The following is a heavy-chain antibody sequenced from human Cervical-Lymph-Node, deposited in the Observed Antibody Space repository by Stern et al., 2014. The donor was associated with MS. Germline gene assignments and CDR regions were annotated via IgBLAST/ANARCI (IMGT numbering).Heavy chain of an antibody. CDR1: GGSITSNGDS. CDR3: AREHNWNYFDL. Sequence: QVQLQESGSGLVKPSQTLSLTCLVSGGSITSNGDSWSWIRQPPGKGLEWIGSIYHGGRSYYNPTRRSRLSMSVDQSKNHFSLRLTSVAAADTAVYFCAREHNWNYFDLWGQGTLVSVSP. D-gene: IGHD1-1*01. V-gene: IGHV4-30-2*01. CDR2: IYHGGRS. J-gene: IGHJ4*02.